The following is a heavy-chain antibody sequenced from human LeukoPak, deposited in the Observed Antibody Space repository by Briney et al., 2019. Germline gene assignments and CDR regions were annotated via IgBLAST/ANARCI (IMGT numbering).Heavy chain of an antibody. D-gene: IGHD3-22*01. CDR1: GYTFTSYA. CDR2: INPSGGST. V-gene: IGHV1-46*01. CDR3: ARGSVGDSSGYYWSY. Sequence: ASVKVSCKASGYTFTSYAMNWVRQAPGQGLEWMGIINPSGGSTSYAQKFQGRVTMTRDMSTSTVYMELSSLRSEDTAVYYCARGSVGDSSGYYWSYWGQGTLVTVSS. J-gene: IGHJ4*02.